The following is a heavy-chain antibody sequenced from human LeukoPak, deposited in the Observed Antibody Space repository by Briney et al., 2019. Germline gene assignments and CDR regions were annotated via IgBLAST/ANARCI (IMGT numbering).Heavy chain of an antibody. J-gene: IGHJ6*03. CDR1: GFTVSSNY. D-gene: IGHD3-3*01. Sequence: GGSLRLSCAASGFTVSSNYMSWVRQAPGKGLEWVSSISSSSSYIYYADSVKGRFTISRDNAKNSLYLQMNSLRAEDTALYYCARVDEWLLSLHYYYYMDVWGKGTTVTVSS. CDR3: ARVDEWLLSLHYYYYMDV. CDR2: ISSSSSYI. V-gene: IGHV3-21*04.